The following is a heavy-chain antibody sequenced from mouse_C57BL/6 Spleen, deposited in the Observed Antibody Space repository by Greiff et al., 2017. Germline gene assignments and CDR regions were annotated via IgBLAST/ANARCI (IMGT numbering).Heavy chain of an antibody. D-gene: IGHD2-5*01. V-gene: IGHV5-4*01. CDR2: ISDGGSYT. CDR3: ARERRYSRRYFDV. J-gene: IGHJ1*03. Sequence: EVKVVESGGGLVKPGGSLKLSCAASGFTFSSYAMSWVRQTPEKRLEWVATISDGGSYTYYPDNVKGRFTISRDNAKNNLYLHMSHLKSEDTAMYYCARERRYSRRYFDVWGTGTTVTVSS. CDR1: GFTFSSYA.